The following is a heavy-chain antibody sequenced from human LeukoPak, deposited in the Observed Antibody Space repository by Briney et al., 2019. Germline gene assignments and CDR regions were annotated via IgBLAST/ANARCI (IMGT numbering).Heavy chain of an antibody. CDR3: AREPRGYSGYSDY. J-gene: IGHJ4*02. D-gene: IGHD5-12*01. CDR2: IIPIFGTA. CDR1: GGTFSSYA. Sequence: ASVKVSCKASGGTFSSYAISWVRQAPGQGLEWMGGIIPIFGTANYAQKFQGRVTITTDESTSTAYMELSSLRSEDTAVYYCAREPRGYSGYSDYWRQGTLVTVSS. V-gene: IGHV1-69*05.